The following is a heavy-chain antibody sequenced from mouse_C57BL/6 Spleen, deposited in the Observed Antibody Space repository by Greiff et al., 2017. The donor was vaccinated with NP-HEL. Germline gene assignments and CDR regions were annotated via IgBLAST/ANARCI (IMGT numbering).Heavy chain of an antibody. V-gene: IGHV1-69*01. CDR3: ARGGKNLITSMDY. D-gene: IGHD1-1*01. CDR1: GYTFTSYW. J-gene: IGHJ4*01. Sequence: VQLQQPGAELVMPGASVKLSCKASGYTFTSYWMHWVKQRPGQGLEWIGEIDPSDSYTNYNQKFKGKSTLTVDKSSSTAYMQLSSLTSEDSAVYYCARGGKNLITSMDYWGQGTSVTVSS. CDR2: IDPSDSYT.